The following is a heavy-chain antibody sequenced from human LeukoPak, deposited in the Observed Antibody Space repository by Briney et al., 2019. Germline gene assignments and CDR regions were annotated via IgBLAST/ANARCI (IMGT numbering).Heavy chain of an antibody. CDR2: FDPEDGET. D-gene: IGHD6-13*01. J-gene: IGHJ4*02. CDR3: ATDQQQLEKPPAY. Sequence: GASVKVSCKASGYTFTSYYMHWVRQAPGKGLEWMGGFDPEDGETIYAQKFQGRVTMTEDTSTDTAYMELSSLRSEDTAVYYCATDQQQLEKPPAYWSQGTLVTVSS. CDR1: GYTFTSYY. V-gene: IGHV1-24*01.